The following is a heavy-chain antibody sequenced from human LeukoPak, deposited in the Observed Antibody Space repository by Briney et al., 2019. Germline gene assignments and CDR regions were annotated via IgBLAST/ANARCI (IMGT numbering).Heavy chain of an antibody. J-gene: IGHJ4*02. D-gene: IGHD3-9*01. V-gene: IGHV3-11*01. CDR3: ATLRYLQPRESYFDY. CDR2: ISSSGSTI. CDR1: GFTFSDYY. Sequence: PGGSLRLSCAASGFTFSDYYMSWIRQAPGKGLEWVSYISSSGSTIYYADSVKGRFTISRDNAKNSLYLQMNSLRAEDTAVYYCATLRYLQPRESYFDYWGQGTLVTVSS.